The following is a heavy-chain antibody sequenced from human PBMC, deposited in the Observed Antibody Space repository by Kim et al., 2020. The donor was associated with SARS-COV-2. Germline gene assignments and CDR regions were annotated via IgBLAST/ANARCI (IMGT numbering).Heavy chain of an antibody. J-gene: IGHJ4*02. Sequence: QKCQGRVTITRDTAASTADMELSSLRSEDTAVYYCARDSSLTGYLDPFDYWGQGTLVTVSS. V-gene: IGHV1-3*01. D-gene: IGHD3-9*01. CDR3: ARDSSLTGYLDPFDY.